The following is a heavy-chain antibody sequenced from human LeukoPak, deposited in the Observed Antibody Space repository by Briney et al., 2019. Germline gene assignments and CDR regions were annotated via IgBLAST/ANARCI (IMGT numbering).Heavy chain of an antibody. CDR1: GVSFSSSSYY. CDR3: ARHDRIAAIGFAFDV. CDR2: IYYSGSA. J-gene: IGHJ3*01. D-gene: IGHD6-13*01. Sequence: SETLSLTCTVSGVSFSSSSYYWGWIRQPPGKGLQWIGSIYYSGSAYYNPSLKSRVTISVDTAQNQFSLKLRSVTAADTAVYFCARHDRIAAIGFAFDVWVQGTMVTVSS. V-gene: IGHV4-39*01.